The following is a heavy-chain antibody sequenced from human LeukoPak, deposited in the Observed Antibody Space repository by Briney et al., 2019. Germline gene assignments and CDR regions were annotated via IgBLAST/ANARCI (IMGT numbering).Heavy chain of an antibody. CDR2: IRNDGINE. CDR1: GFSISPFG. CDR3: AKDRLRSDAFDI. J-gene: IGHJ3*02. Sequence: PGGSLRLSCTASGFSISPFGIHWVRQAPGKGLEWVALIRNDGINEDYADSVKGRFTVSRDNSKNTLYLQMNSLRADDTAVYYCAKDRLRSDAFDIWGKGIMVTVSS. V-gene: IGHV3-30*02. D-gene: IGHD5-12*01.